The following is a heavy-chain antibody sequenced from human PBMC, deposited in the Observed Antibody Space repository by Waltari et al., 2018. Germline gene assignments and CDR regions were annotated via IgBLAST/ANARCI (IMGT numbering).Heavy chain of an antibody. Sequence: QLQLQESGPGLVKPSETLSLTCTVSGGSISSSSYYWGWIRQPPGKGLEWIGSIYYSGSTYYNPSLKSRVTISVDTSKNQFSLKLSSVTAADTAVYYCARRDDFWSGYYDPNYWGQGTLVTVSS. D-gene: IGHD3-3*01. CDR2: IYYSGST. CDR3: ARRDDFWSGYYDPNY. J-gene: IGHJ4*02. V-gene: IGHV4-39*01. CDR1: GGSISSSSYY.